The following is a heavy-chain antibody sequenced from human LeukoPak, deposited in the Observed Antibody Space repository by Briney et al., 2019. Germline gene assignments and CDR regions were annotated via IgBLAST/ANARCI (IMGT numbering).Heavy chain of an antibody. CDR2: IYTSGST. D-gene: IGHD1-26*01. CDR1: GGSISSGSYY. J-gene: IGHJ4*02. CDR3: ARDRRGSYGY. Sequence: SETLSLTCTVSGGSISSGSYYWSWIRQPAGKGLEWIGRIYTSGSTNYNPSLKSRVTISVDTSKNQFSLKLSSVTAADTAVYYCARDRRGSYGYWGQGTLVTVSS. V-gene: IGHV4-61*02.